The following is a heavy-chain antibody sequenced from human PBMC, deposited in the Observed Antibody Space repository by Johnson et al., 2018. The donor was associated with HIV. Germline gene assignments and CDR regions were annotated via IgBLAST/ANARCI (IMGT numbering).Heavy chain of an antibody. D-gene: IGHD4-17*01. CDR3: ATGSPTVTTNAFDI. J-gene: IGHJ3*02. Sequence: MLLVESGGGVVQPGGSLRLSCAASGFTVSSNYMSWVRQAPGKGLEWVSVIYSGGSTYYADSVTGRFTISRDNSKNTLYLQMNSLRAEDTAVYYCATGSPTVTTNAFDIWGQGTMVTVSS. V-gene: IGHV3-66*01. CDR1: GFTVSSNY. CDR2: IYSGGST.